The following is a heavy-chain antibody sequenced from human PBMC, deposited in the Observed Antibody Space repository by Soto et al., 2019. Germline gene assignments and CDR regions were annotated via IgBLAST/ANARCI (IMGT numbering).Heavy chain of an antibody. CDR1: GGSISSSNYY. D-gene: IGHD6-19*01. J-gene: IGHJ4*02. CDR2: IFYSGST. Sequence: QLQLQESGPGLVKPSETLSLTCTVSGGSISSSNYYWGWIRQPPGKGLEWIGSIFYSGSTYYNPSLKSRVTISVDTSKNQFPLKLSSVTAADTAVYYCAGLRSSGTGYWGQGTLVTVSS. V-gene: IGHV4-39*01. CDR3: AGLRSSGTGY.